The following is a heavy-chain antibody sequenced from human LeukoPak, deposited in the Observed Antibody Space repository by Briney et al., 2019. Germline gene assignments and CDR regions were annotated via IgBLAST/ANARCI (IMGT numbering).Heavy chain of an antibody. V-gene: IGHV3-7*01. Sequence: GGSLRLSCAASGFTFSSYWMSWVRQAPGKGLEWVANIKQDGSEKYYVDSVKGRFTISRDNAKNSLYLQMNSLRAEDTAVYYCARESGWGYSYGLDYWGQGTLVTVSS. CDR3: ARESGWGYSYGLDY. D-gene: IGHD5-18*01. J-gene: IGHJ4*02. CDR2: IKQDGSEK. CDR1: GFTFSSYW.